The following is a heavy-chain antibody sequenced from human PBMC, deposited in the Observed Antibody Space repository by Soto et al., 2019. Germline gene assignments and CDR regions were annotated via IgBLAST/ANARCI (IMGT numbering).Heavy chain of an antibody. CDR3: AKVGGSRAYFDY. CDR1: GVTFSSYA. V-gene: IGHV3-23*01. J-gene: IGHJ4*02. CDR2: SSGSGGST. D-gene: IGHD6-13*01. Sequence: EVQLLESGVGLVQPGGSLRLSCAASGVTFSSYAMSWVRQAPGKGLEWVSASSGSGGSTYYADSVKGRFTISRDNSKNTLYLQMNSLRAEDTAVYYCAKVGGSRAYFDYWGQGTLVTVSS.